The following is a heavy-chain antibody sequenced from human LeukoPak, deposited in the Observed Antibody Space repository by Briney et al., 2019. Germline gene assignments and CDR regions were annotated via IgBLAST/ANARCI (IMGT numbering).Heavy chain of an antibody. V-gene: IGHV4-34*01. D-gene: IGHD1-26*01. J-gene: IGHJ4*02. CDR3: ARARKELLRRVLDY. CDR1: GGSFSGYY. CDR2: INHSGST. Sequence: PSETLSLTCAVYGGSFSGYYWSWIRQPPGKGLEWIGEINHSGSTNYNPSLKSRVTISVDTSKNQFSLKLSSVTAADTAVYYCARARKELLRRVLDYWGQGTLVTVSS.